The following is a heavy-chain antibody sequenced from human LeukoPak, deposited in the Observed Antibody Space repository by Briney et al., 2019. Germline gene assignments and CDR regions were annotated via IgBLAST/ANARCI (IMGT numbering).Heavy chain of an antibody. D-gene: IGHD4-11*01. J-gene: IGHJ4*02. CDR3: SKAGDTNYYRHGDY. CDR1: GSTFSSYP. V-gene: IGHV3-23*01. Sequence: GGSLRLSCAASGSTFSSYPMSWVRQAPGGGLEWVSVISGNSGATYYADSVKGRFTISRDNAKNTVYLQMNNLRGEDTALYYCSKAGDTNYYRHGDYWGQGTLVTVSS. CDR2: ISGNSGAT.